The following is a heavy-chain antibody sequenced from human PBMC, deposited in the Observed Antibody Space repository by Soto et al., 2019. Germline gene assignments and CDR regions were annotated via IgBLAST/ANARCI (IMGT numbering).Heavy chain of an antibody. D-gene: IGHD6-19*01. V-gene: IGHV3-30*18. J-gene: IGHJ4*02. Sequence: QVQLVESGGGLVQPGRSLRLSCAASGFTFSSYGMHWVRQAPGKGLEWVAVISYDGSNKYYADSVKGRFTISRDNSKNTLYLQMNSLRAEDTAVYYCAKRKYSSGLIDYWGQGTLVTVSS. CDR3: AKRKYSSGLIDY. CDR1: GFTFSSYG. CDR2: ISYDGSNK.